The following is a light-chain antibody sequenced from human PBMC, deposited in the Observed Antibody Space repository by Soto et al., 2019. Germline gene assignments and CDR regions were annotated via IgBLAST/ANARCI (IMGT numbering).Light chain of an antibody. CDR3: SSYAGSSNV. J-gene: IGLJ1*01. V-gene: IGLV2-8*01. CDR2: EVN. Sequence: QSALTQPPSASGSPVQSVASSCTGTSSDVGGYNYVSWYQQHPGKAPKLMIYEVNKRPSGVPDRFSGSKSGNTASLTVSGLQAEDEADYYCSSYAGSSNVFGTGTKVNVL. CDR1: SSDVGGYNY.